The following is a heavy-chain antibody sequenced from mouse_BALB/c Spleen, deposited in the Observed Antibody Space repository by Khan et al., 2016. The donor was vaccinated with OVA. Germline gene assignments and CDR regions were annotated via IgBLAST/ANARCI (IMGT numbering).Heavy chain of an antibody. J-gene: IGHJ4*01. D-gene: IGHD2-10*01. V-gene: IGHV2-6-1*01. CDR2: IWNDGSP. CDR1: GFSLTNYG. CDR3: ARQPYYHYNIMDY. Sequence: VELVESGPGLVAPSQSLSITCTISGFSLTNYGVHWVRQPPGKGLEWLVVIWNDGSPTYNSALKSRLTISKDNSKSQVFLKMNSLQTDDTAMYFCARQPYYHYNIMDYWGQGTSVTVSS.